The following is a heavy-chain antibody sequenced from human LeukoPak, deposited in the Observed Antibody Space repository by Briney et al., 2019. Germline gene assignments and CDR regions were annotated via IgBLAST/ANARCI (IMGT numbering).Heavy chain of an antibody. Sequence: GGSLRLSCAATGFTFSGSAMHWVRQASGKGLEWVGRIRSKAHSYATAYAASVKGRFTISRDDSKNTAYLQMNSLKTEDTAVYYCTRHGGRDYYDSSEDAFDIWGQGTMVIVSS. V-gene: IGHV3-73*01. D-gene: IGHD3-22*01. CDR1: GFTFSGSA. CDR2: IRSKAHSYAT. CDR3: TRHGGRDYYDSSEDAFDI. J-gene: IGHJ3*02.